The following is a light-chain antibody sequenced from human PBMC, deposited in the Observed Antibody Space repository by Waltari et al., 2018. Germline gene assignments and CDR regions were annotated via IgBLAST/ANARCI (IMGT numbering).Light chain of an antibody. Sequence: QSALTQPASVSGSPGQSITISCPATSSDVCGYNYVSWYQQHPGKAPKLKIYDVSNRPSGVSNRFAGSKSGNTASLTISGLQAEDEADYYCSSYTSSSSVVFGGGTKLTVL. CDR3: SSYTSSSSVV. V-gene: IGLV2-14*03. J-gene: IGLJ2*01. CDR1: SSDVCGYNY. CDR2: DVS.